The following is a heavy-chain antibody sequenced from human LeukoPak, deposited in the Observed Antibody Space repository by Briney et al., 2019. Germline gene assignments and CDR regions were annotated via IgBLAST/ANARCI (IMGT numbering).Heavy chain of an antibody. J-gene: IGHJ6*03. V-gene: IGHV3-48*03. CDR1: GFTFSSYE. Sequence: GGSLRLSCAASGFTFSSYEINWVRQAPGKGLEWVSYISSSGSTIKYADSVKGRFTISRGNAKNSLYLQMNSLRAEDTAVYYCARSGIKMVRGVIIKSPYHMDVWGKGTTVTVSS. CDR2: ISSSGSTI. CDR3: ARSGIKMVRGVIIKSPYHMDV. D-gene: IGHD3-10*01.